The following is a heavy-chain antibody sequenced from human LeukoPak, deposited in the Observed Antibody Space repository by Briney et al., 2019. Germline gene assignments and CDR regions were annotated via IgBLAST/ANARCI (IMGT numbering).Heavy chain of an antibody. Sequence: SVTLSLTCTVSGGSISSGDYYWSWIRQPPGKGLEWIGYIYYSGSTYYNPSLKSRVTISVDTSKNQFSLKLSSVTAADTAVYYCARAGAGTTIDYWGQGTLVTVSS. CDR1: GGSISSGDYY. V-gene: IGHV4-30-4*01. J-gene: IGHJ4*02. CDR3: ARAGAGTTIDY. D-gene: IGHD1-7*01. CDR2: IYYSGST.